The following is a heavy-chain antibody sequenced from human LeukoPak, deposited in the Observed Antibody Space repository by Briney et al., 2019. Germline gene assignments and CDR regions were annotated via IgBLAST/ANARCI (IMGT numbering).Heavy chain of an antibody. D-gene: IGHD3-10*01. CDR3: ARHFFPSDSGSFRTPFDY. V-gene: IGHV4-39*01. J-gene: IGHJ4*02. Sequence: SETLSLTCTVSGGSISSSSYYWGWIRQPPGKGLEWIGSIYYSGSTHYNPSLKSRVTISVDTSKNQFSLKLSSVTAADTAVYYCARHFFPSDSGSFRTPFDYWGQGALVTVSS. CDR2: IYYSGST. CDR1: GGSISSSSYY.